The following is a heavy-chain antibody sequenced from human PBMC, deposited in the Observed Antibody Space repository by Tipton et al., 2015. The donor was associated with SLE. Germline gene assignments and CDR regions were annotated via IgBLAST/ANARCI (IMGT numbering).Heavy chain of an antibody. CDR3: ARERLLHGP. J-gene: IGHJ5*02. CDR1: GGSISSHY. V-gene: IGHV4-59*11. D-gene: IGHD2-21*02. Sequence: LRLSCTVSGGSISSHYWSWIRQPPGKGLEWIGYIYYSGSTNYNPSLKSRVTISVDTSKNQFSLKLSSVTAADTAVYYCARERLLHGPWGQGTLVTVSS. CDR2: IYYSGST.